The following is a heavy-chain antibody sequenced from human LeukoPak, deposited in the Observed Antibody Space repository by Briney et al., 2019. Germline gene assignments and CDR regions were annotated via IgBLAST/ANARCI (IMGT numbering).Heavy chain of an antibody. CDR3: ARGSNSWYYFDY. V-gene: IGHV3-74*01. Sequence: GGSLRLSCAASGFTFSSYWMHWVRQAPGKGLVWVSRINSDGSSTSYADSVKGRFTISRDNAKNSLYLQMNSLRAEDTAVYYCARGSNSWYYFDYWGQGTLVTVSS. D-gene: IGHD6-13*01. CDR1: GFTFSSYW. CDR2: INSDGSST. J-gene: IGHJ4*02.